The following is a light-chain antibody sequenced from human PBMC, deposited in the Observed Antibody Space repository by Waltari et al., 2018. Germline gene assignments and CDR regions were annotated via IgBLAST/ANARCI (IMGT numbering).Light chain of an antibody. CDR2: VDK. CDR3: QSDDVSHWV. J-gene: IGLJ3*02. V-gene: IGLV6-57*03. CDR1: RGSIASNY. Sequence: NFMLTQPHSVSESPGKTVTISSTRSRGSIASNYVQRCQQRPGSDPTTVIYVDKQRPPGVPDEFSGSIDSSTNSTSLTISGLKSEDEADYCCQSDDVSHWVFGGGTKLTVL.